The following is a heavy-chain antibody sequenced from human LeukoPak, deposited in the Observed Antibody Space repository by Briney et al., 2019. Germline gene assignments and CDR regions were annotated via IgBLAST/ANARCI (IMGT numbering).Heavy chain of an antibody. CDR3: ARALTYYYDSSGYLNDY. Sequence: ASVNVSCKASGYTFTSYDINWVRQATGQGLEWMGWMNPNSGNTGYAQKFQGRVTMTRNTSISTAYMELSSLRSEDTAVYSCARALTYYYDSSGYLNDYWGQGTLVTVSS. V-gene: IGHV1-8*01. CDR2: MNPNSGNT. J-gene: IGHJ4*02. D-gene: IGHD3-22*01. CDR1: GYTFTSYD.